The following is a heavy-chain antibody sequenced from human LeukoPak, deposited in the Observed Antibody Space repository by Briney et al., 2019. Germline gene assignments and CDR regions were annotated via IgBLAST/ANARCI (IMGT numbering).Heavy chain of an antibody. D-gene: IGHD6-19*01. J-gene: IGHJ5*02. CDR1: GFTVSDNY. CDR3: AREGLVRPENWFDP. V-gene: IGHV4-30-4*01. Sequence: LRLSCAVSGFTVSDNYISWIRQPPGKGLEWIGYIYYSGSTYYNPSLKSRVTISVDTSKNQFSLKLSSVTAADTAVYYCAREGLVRPENWFDPWGQGTLVTVSS. CDR2: IYYSGST.